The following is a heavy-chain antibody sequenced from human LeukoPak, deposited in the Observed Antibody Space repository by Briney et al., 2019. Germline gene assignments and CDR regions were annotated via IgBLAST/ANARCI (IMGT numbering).Heavy chain of an antibody. J-gene: IGHJ4*02. D-gene: IGHD6-13*01. V-gene: IGHV3-30-3*01. CDR1: GXTFSSYA. CDR3: ARGGSTAGYYFDY. CDR2: IPYDGSNK. Sequence: GGSLRLSCAASGXTFSSYAMHWVRQAPGKGLEWVAVIPYDGSNKYYADSVKGRFTISRDNSKNTLYLQMNSLRAEDTAVYYCARGGSTAGYYFDYWGQGTLVTVSS.